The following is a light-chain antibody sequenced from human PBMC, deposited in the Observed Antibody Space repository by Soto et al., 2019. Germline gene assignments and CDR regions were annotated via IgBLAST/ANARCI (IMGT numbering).Light chain of an antibody. CDR1: QYVTKSY. CDR2: DAS. CDR3: QQYAHSPLT. Sequence: EIVLTQSPGTLSLSPGERATVSCRASQYVTKSYLGWYQQKPGQAPRLLIWDASNRATGVPDRFSGSGSGTDFTLTISRLEPEDFVVYYCQQYAHSPLTFGGGTRVDIK. J-gene: IGKJ4*01. V-gene: IGKV3-20*01.